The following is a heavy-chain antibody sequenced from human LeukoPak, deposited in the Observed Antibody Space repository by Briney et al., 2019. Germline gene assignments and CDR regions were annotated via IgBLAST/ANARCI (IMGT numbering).Heavy chain of an antibody. CDR1: GLTFSNYA. CDR2: ICGGGGTI. Sequence: GGSLRLSCAASGLTFSNYAMSWVRQAPGRGLEWVSGICGGGGTIDYVDSVRGRFTIYRDNSKNTPHWQINRLRAENTALYHCAKCCYGVYRCHYYMDVWGKGATVTVSS. D-gene: IGHD4-17*01. V-gene: IGHV3-23*01. J-gene: IGHJ6*03. CDR3: AKCCYGVYRCHYYMDV.